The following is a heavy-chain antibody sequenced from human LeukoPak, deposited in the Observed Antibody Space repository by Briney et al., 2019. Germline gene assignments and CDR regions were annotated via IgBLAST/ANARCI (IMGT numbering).Heavy chain of an antibody. D-gene: IGHD6-13*01. Sequence: VGSLRLSRAASGFTFTSYAMSWVRQAPGKGLGWVSAISGSGGSTYYADSVKGRFTISRDNSKNTLYLQMNSLRAEDTAAYHCTNGAATGRGYSGQGTLVTVSS. CDR2: ISGSGGST. V-gene: IGHV3-23*01. CDR3: TNGAATGRGY. CDR1: GFTFTSYA. J-gene: IGHJ4*02.